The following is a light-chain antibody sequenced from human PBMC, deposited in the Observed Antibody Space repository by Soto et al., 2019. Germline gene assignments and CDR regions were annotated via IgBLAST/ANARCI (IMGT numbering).Light chain of an antibody. CDR3: QQGYSNPWT. CDR1: QTVNTY. CDR2: AAS. J-gene: IGKJ1*01. Sequence: DIQMTQSPSSLSASIGDRVTITCRASQTVNTYLHWYQKKPGKAPKLLIYAASNLQSGVPSRFSGSGSGTNFTLSLNSLQPEDFATYYCQQGYSNPWTFGQGTKVEIK. V-gene: IGKV1-39*01.